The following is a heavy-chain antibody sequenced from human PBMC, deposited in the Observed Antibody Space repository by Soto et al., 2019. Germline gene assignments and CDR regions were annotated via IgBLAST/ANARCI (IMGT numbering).Heavy chain of an antibody. CDR3: ASPSEYCSGGSCYSFDY. V-gene: IGHV1-45*02. CDR2: ITPFNGNT. Sequence: QMQLVQSGAEVKKTGSSVKVSCKASGYTVTYRYLHWVRQASGQALEWMGWITPFNGNTNYAQKFQDRVTITWDRSMTTAYMELSSLRSEDTAMYYCASPSEYCSGGSCYSFDYWGQGTLVTVSS. D-gene: IGHD2-15*01. CDR1: GYTVTYRY. J-gene: IGHJ4*02.